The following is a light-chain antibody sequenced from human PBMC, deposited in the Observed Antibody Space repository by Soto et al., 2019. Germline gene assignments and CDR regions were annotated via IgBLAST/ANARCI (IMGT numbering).Light chain of an antibody. J-gene: IGLJ3*02. V-gene: IGLV2-14*02. CDR1: SRDVGTYDL. Sequence: QSALAQPASVSGSPGQSITISCSGTSRDVGTYDLVSWYQQHPDSAPKLILYEVTKRPSGVSHRFSGSKSDNTASLTISGLQPEDEADYYCSSYTSSSTWVFGGGTKLTVL. CDR3: SSYTSSSTWV. CDR2: EVT.